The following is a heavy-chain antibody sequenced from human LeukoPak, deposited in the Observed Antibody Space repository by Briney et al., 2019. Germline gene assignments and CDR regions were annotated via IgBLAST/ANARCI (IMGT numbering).Heavy chain of an antibody. D-gene: IGHD3-9*01. Sequence: ASVKVSCKTSGNTFTDYYIHWVRQAPGQGLEWMGWINPNSGGTNYAQKFQGRVTMTRDTSINTAYMELRSLRSDDTAVYYCARGGEYYDILTGYYNVPNWFDPWGQGTLVTVSS. CDR2: INPNSGGT. J-gene: IGHJ5*02. CDR1: GNTFTDYY. CDR3: ARGGEYYDILTGYYNVPNWFDP. V-gene: IGHV1-2*02.